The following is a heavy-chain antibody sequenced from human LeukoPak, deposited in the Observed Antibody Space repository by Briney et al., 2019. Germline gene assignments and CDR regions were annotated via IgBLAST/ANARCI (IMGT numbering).Heavy chain of an antibody. CDR3: ARDIIVVVPAAIGSNYMDV. CDR1: GGSISSSSYY. Sequence: SSETLSLTCTVSGGSISSSSYYWGWIRQPPGKGLEWIGSIYYSGSTYYNPSLKSRVTISVDTSKNQFSLKLSSVTAADTAVYYCARDIIVVVPAAIGSNYMDVWGKGTTVTVSS. D-gene: IGHD2-2*01. V-gene: IGHV4-39*07. J-gene: IGHJ6*03. CDR2: IYYSGST.